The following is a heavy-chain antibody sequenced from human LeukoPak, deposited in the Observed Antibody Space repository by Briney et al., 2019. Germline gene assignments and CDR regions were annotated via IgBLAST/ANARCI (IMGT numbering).Heavy chain of an antibody. J-gene: IGHJ4*02. V-gene: IGHV3-74*01. Sequence: GGSLRLSCAASGFTFSSYWMHWVRQAPGKGLVWVSRINSDGSSTSYADSVKGRFTISRDNAKNTLYLQMNSLRAEDTAVYYCAKLAIERGDFDYWGQGTLVTVSS. CDR1: GFTFSSYW. CDR3: AKLAIERGDFDY. CDR2: INSDGSST.